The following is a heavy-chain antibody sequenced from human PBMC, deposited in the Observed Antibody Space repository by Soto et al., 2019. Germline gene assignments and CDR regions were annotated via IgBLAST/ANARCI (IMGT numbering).Heavy chain of an antibody. V-gene: IGHV4-59*01. CDR2: INYSGST. CDR1: GGSFSSYY. CDR3: ARGHSSYDYAFDY. D-gene: IGHD3-16*01. Sequence: QVQLQESGPGLVKPSETLSLNCTVSGGSFSSYYWSWIRQSPGKGLEWIGYINYSGSTDYNPSLKSRVTISLDTSKKQFSLKLSSVTAADTAVYYCARGHSSYDYAFDYWGQGTLLTVSS. J-gene: IGHJ4*02.